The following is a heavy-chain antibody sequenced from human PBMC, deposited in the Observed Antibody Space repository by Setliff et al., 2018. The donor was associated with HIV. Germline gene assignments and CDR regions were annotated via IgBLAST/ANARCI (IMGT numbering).Heavy chain of an antibody. CDR2: MNPTSGNT. CDR3: ARARRDSYDRGRRNHYYIDV. J-gene: IGHJ6*03. CDR1: GYTFSSYD. D-gene: IGHD3-22*01. V-gene: IGHV1-8*02. Sequence: AASVKVSCKASGYTFSSYDINWVRQATGQGLEWMGWMNPTSGNTGYAQKFQGRVTMTRDTSISTAYMELNNLKFEDTAVYYCARARRDSYDRGRRNHYYIDVWGKGTTVTVSS.